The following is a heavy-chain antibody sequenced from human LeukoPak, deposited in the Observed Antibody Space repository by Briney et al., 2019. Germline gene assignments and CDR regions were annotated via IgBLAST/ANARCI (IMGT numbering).Heavy chain of an antibody. CDR3: AKMNGYMDV. CDR2: ISGSDGST. CDR1: GFTFSSYA. J-gene: IGHJ6*03. V-gene: IGHV3-23*01. Sequence: GGSLRLSCAASGFTFSSYAMTWVRQAPGKGLEWVSRISGSDGSTDYADSVKGRFIISRDNSKNTMYLEMNSLRAEDTAVYYCAKMNGYMDVWGKGTTVTVSS. D-gene: IGHD1-1*01.